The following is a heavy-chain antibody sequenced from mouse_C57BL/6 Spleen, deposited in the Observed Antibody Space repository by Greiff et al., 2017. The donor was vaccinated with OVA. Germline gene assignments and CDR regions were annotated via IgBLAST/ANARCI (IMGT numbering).Heavy chain of an antibody. V-gene: IGHV1-26*01. CDR3: AREERNYYGSGAMDY. CDR2: INPNNGGT. D-gene: IGHD1-1*01. Sequence: VQLQQSGPELVKPGASVKISCKASGYTFTDYYMNWVKQSHGKSLEWIGDINPNNGGTSYNQKFKGKATLTVDKSSSTAYMELRSLTSEDSAVYYCAREERNYYGSGAMDYWGQGTSVTVSS. CDR1: GYTFTDYY. J-gene: IGHJ4*01.